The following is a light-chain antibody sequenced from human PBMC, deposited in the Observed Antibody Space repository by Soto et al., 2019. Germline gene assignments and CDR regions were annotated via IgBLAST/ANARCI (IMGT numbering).Light chain of an antibody. J-gene: IGLJ1*01. CDR1: SSNIGAGYD. Sequence: QSVLTQPPSVSGAPGQRVTISCTGSSSNIGAGYDVDWYQQLPGTAPKLLIYGNSNRPSGVPDRFSGSKSGTSASLAITGLQAEDEADYYCQSYDSSLSGSTVFGTGTKLTVL. V-gene: IGLV1-40*01. CDR3: QSYDSSLSGSTV. CDR2: GNS.